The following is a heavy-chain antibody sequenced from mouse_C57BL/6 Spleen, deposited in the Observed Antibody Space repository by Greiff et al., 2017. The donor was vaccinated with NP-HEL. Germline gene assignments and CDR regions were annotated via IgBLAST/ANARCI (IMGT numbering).Heavy chain of an antibody. CDR3: ARGGLYGYDVSYYFDY. CDR1: GYTFTDYY. V-gene: IGHV1-26*01. D-gene: IGHD2-2*01. J-gene: IGHJ2*01. Sequence: EVQLQQSGPELVKPGASVKISCKASGYTFTDYYMNWVKQSHGKSLEWIGDINPNNGGTSYNQKFKGKATLTVDKSSSTAYMELRSLTSEDSAVYYCARGGLYGYDVSYYFDYWGQGTTLTVSS. CDR2: INPNNGGT.